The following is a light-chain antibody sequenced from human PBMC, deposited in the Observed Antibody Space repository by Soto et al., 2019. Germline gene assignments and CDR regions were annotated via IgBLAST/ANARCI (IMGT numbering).Light chain of an antibody. CDR3: QKYKDWPTT. Sequence: DIVMTQSPATLSVSPVEGATLSCSSSQSVGSNLALYQQKPAQAPRLLIYGVSTRATGTPARFSGSGSGTEFTLTITSLQSEDFGVYFCQKYKDWPTTFGQGTKVDIK. V-gene: IGKV3-15*01. CDR2: GVS. CDR1: QSVGSN. J-gene: IGKJ1*01.